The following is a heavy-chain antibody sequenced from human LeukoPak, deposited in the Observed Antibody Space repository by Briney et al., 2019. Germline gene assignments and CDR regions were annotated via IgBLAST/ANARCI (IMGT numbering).Heavy chain of an antibody. Sequence: GGSLRLSCAASGFTFSNYWMSWVRQAPGKGLEWVANIEQDGSEKYYVDSVKGRFTIFRDNAKNSLYLQMNSLRAEDTAVYHCARFGSVAGSPVAFDIWGQGTMVTVSS. D-gene: IGHD6-19*01. CDR2: IEQDGSEK. V-gene: IGHV3-7*01. CDR1: GFTFSNYW. CDR3: ARFGSVAGSPVAFDI. J-gene: IGHJ3*02.